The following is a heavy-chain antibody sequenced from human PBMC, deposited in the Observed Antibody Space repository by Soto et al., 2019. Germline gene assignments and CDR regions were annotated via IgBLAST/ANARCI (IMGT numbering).Heavy chain of an antibody. J-gene: IGHJ4*02. CDR3: APGQTAATGRFGELEY. CDR2: IHHTGST. D-gene: IGHD3-10*01. CDR1: GGPISTPGYY. Sequence: QVQLQESGPGLVKPSQTLSLSCSVSGGPISTPGYYWSWIRQSPEKGLEWMGYIHHTGSTNHNQSLRGRLSMSVDTSNHQFSLKLISVTAADTAVYFCAPGQTAATGRFGELEYWGQGTQVTVSS. V-gene: IGHV4-31*03.